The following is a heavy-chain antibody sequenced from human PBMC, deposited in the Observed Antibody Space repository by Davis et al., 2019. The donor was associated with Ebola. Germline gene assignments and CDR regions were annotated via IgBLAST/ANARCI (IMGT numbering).Heavy chain of an antibody. J-gene: IGHJ6*02. CDR2: ISGSGGST. CDR3: AKPDILTGYSLSYYGMDV. V-gene: IGHV3-23*01. Sequence: GGSLRLSCAASGFTFRSYAMSWVRQAPGKGLEWVSAISGSGGSTYYADSVKGRFTISRDNSKNTLYLQMNSLRAEDTAVYYCAKPDILTGYSLSYYGMDVWGQGTTVTVSS. CDR1: GFTFRSYA. D-gene: IGHD3-9*01.